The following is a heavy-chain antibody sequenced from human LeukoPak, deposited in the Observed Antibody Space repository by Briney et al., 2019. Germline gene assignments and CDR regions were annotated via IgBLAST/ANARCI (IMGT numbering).Heavy chain of an antibody. D-gene: IGHD3-10*01. CDR3: ARDWVAGVPFDAFDI. Sequence: PGGSLRLSCAASGFTLSSYWMSWARQAPGKGLEWVANIKEDGSEKYYVDSVKGRFTISRDNAKNSLYLHMNSLTAEDTAVYYCARDWVAGVPFDAFDIWGQGTMVSVSS. J-gene: IGHJ3*02. CDR1: GFTLSSYW. CDR2: IKEDGSEK. V-gene: IGHV3-7*03.